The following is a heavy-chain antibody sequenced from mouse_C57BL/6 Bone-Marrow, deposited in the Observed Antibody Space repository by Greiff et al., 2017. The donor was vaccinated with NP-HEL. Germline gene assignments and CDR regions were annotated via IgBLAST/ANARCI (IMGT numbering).Heavy chain of an antibody. D-gene: IGHD5-1*01. Sequence: VKLQESGAELARPGASVKLSCKASGYTFTSYGISWVKQRTGQGLEWIGEIYPRSGNTYYNETFKGKATLTADKSSSTAYMELRSLTSEDAAVYFCARWIVPIDYWGQGTTLTVSS. J-gene: IGHJ2*01. CDR2: IYPRSGNT. V-gene: IGHV1-81*01. CDR1: GYTFTSYG. CDR3: ARWIVPIDY.